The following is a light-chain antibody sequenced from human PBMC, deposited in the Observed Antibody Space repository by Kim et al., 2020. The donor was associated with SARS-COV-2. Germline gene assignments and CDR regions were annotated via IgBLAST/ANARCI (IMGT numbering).Light chain of an antibody. CDR2: AAS. V-gene: IGKV1-16*02. Sequence: ASVGDTVTITCRASQGINNYLAWFQQKPGKAPTSLIYAASTLQSGVPSKFSGSGSGTDFTLTISSLQPEDSATYYCQHYHSWPWTFGQGTKLDIK. J-gene: IGKJ1*01. CDR1: QGINNY. CDR3: QHYHSWPWT.